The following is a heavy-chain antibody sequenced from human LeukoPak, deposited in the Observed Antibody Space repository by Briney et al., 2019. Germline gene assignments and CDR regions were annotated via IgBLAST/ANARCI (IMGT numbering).Heavy chain of an antibody. CDR2: ISATGAST. D-gene: IGHD6-6*01. V-gene: IGHV3-23*01. CDR1: GFIFSKYA. Sequence: GGSLRLSCEGSGFIFSKYAMNWVRQPPGKGLEWVSAISATGASTYYIDSVKGRFTISRDNSNNTLYLQMNSLRAEDTASYYCAKDLWHLVRMIDHWGQGILVIAST. J-gene: IGHJ4*02. CDR3: AKDLWHLVRMIDH.